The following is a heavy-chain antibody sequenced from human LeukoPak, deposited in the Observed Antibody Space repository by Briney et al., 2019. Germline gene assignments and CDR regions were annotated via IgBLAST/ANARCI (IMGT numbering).Heavy chain of an antibody. Sequence: GGSLRLSCAASGFTFDDYAMHWARQAPGKGLEWVSLICGDGGSTYYAHSVKGPFTISRDNSKNSLYLQMNSLRTEDTALYYCAKDDPGEGYDFFDYWGQGTLVTVSS. D-gene: IGHD5-12*01. CDR1: GFTFDDYA. J-gene: IGHJ4*02. CDR2: ICGDGGST. V-gene: IGHV3-43*02. CDR3: AKDDPGEGYDFFDY.